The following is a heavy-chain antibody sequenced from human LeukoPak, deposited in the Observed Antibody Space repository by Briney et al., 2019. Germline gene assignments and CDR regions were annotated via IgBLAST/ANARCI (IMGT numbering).Heavy chain of an antibody. CDR2: ISVSGGST. CDR3: AKGNYGYILYFDY. CDR1: GFTFSGLA. J-gene: IGHJ4*02. Sequence: GGSLRLSCAASGFTFSGLAMSWVRQTPGKGLEWVSAISVSGGSTYYADSVKGRFTISRDNSKNTLYLQMNSLRAEDTAVYYCAKGNYGYILYFDYWGQGALVTVSS. D-gene: IGHD5-18*01. V-gene: IGHV3-23*01.